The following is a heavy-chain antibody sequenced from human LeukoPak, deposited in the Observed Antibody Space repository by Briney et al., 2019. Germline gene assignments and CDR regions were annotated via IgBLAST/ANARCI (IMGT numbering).Heavy chain of an antibody. Sequence: GGSLRLSCAASGFTFDDYAMHWVRQAPGKGLEWVSGISWNSGSIGYADSVKGRFTISRDNAKNSLYLQMNSLRAEDTALYYCAKGLSYGSGGDYWGQGTLVTVSS. D-gene: IGHD3-10*01. V-gene: IGHV3-9*01. CDR3: AKGLSYGSGGDY. J-gene: IGHJ4*02. CDR2: ISWNSGSI. CDR1: GFTFDDYA.